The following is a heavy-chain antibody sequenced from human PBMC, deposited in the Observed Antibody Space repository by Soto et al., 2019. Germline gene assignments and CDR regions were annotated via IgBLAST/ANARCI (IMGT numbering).Heavy chain of an antibody. Sequence: PGGSLRLSCAASGFTFRSCAMTWVRQAPGEGLEWVSDVDGSGSSTYYADSVKGRFSIFRDNSKDTVYLQMNIVRDEDTAVYFCVKGSASSRPYYFDSWGQGTLVTVSS. V-gene: IGHV3-23*05. J-gene: IGHJ4*02. D-gene: IGHD6-6*01. CDR2: VDGSGSST. CDR1: GFTFRSCA. CDR3: VKGSASSRPYYFDS.